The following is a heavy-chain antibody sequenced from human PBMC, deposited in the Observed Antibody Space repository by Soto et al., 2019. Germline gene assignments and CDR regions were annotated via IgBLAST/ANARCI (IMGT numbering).Heavy chain of an antibody. V-gene: IGHV3-23*01. Sequence: GGSLRLSCEASGITFKNYAMGWVRQAPGKGLEWVSVISGSGGNTKYADSVRGRFTISRDNSKNTLYRQLNSLRVEDTAVYFCAKDLYFTMTTFAYYYGFDLWGQGTTVTVSS. J-gene: IGHJ6*02. CDR1: GITFKNYA. D-gene: IGHD3-3*01. CDR3: AKDLYFTMTTFAYYYGFDL. CDR2: ISGSGGNT.